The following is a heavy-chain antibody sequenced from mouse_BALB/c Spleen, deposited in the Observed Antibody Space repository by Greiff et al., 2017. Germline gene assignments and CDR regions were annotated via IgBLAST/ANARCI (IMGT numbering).Heavy chain of an antibody. Sequence: VQRVESGPGLVAPSQSLSITCTVSGFSLTSYGVSWVRQPPGKGLEWLGVIWGDGGTNYHSALISRLSISKDNSKSQVFVKLNRLQTDDTATYNWSKTEDGGTRALYWYFDGRGAGTTVTVSS. V-gene: IGHV2-3*01. CDR3: SKTEDGGTRALYWYFDG. CDR2: IWGDGGT. D-gene: IGHD3-2*01. CDR1: GFSLTSYG. J-gene: IGHJ1*01.